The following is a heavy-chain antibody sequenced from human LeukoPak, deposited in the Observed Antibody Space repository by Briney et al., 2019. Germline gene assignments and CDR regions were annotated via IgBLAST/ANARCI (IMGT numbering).Heavy chain of an antibody. CDR3: ASGGLGARKFYSDPFHY. CDR2: IYSAGSR. J-gene: IGHJ4*02. CDR1: GFIVSSNY. D-gene: IGHD2-15*01. Sequence: GGSLRLSCAASGFIVSSNYMSWVRQAPGRWLEWVSIIYSAGSRYYADSVRGRFTISRDDSRNTVSLQMNSLRAEDTAVYYCASGGLGARKFYSDPFHYWGQGTLVTVSS. V-gene: IGHV3-53*01.